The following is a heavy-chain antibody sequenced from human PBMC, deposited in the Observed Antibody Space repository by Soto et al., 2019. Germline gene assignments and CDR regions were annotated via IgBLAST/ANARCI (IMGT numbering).Heavy chain of an antibody. D-gene: IGHD6-19*01. V-gene: IGHV3-30*18. Sequence: QVQLVESGGGVVQPGRSLRLSCAASGFTFSSYGMHWVRQAPGKGLEWVAVISYDGSNKYYADSVKGRFTISRDNSKNTLYLQMTSLRAEDTAVYYCAKDTRAVAGTSWFDPWGQGTLVTVSA. CDR1: GFTFSSYG. J-gene: IGHJ5*02. CDR3: AKDTRAVAGTSWFDP. CDR2: ISYDGSNK.